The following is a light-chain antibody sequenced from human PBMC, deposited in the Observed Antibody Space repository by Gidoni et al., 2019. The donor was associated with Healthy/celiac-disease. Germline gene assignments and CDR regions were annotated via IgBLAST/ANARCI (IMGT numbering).Light chain of an antibody. V-gene: IGKV3-20*01. J-gene: IGKJ3*01. CDR1: QSFRSSY. CDR2: GAS. Sequence: EIVLTQSPGTLSLSPGERATLSCRASQSFRSSYLAWYQQKPGQAPRLLIYGASSSATGIPDRFSGSGCGTDFTLTISRLEPEDFAVYYCHQYGSSPYTFGPGPKWISN. CDR3: HQYGSSPYT.